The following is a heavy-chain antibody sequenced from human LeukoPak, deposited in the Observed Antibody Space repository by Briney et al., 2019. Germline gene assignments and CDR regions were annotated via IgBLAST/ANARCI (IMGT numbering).Heavy chain of an antibody. D-gene: IGHD3-10*01. CDR1: GFTFSSYA. Sequence: GGSLRLSCAASGFTFSSYAMSWVRQAPGKGLEWVSAISGSGGSTYYADSVKGRFTISRDNSKNTLYLQMNSLRAEDTAVYYCAKTRLGVLWFGEDYFDYWGQGTLVTVSS. V-gene: IGHV3-23*01. CDR3: AKTRLGVLWFGEDYFDY. J-gene: IGHJ4*02. CDR2: ISGSGGST.